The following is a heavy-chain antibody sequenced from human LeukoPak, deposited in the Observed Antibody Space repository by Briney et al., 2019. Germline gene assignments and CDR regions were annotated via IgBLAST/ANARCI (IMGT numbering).Heavy chain of an antibody. V-gene: IGHV4-59*01. CDR2: IYYSGST. Sequence: SETLSLTCTVPSGSISSYHWSWIRQPPGKGLECIGYIYYSGSTHYNPSLKSRVTISVDTSKNQFSLKLSSVTAADTAVYFCARARNYYDSSDYYYEGDAFDIWGQGTMVTVSS. D-gene: IGHD3-22*01. CDR1: SGSISSYH. J-gene: IGHJ3*02. CDR3: ARARNYYDSSDYYYEGDAFDI.